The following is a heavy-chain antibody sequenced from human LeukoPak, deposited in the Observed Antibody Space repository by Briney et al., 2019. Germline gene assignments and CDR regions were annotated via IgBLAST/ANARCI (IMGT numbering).Heavy chain of an antibody. CDR3: ARDRYSSGWPNYYYYGMDV. CDR1: GGSISSYY. V-gene: IGHV4-59*01. J-gene: IGHJ6*02. D-gene: IGHD6-25*01. Sequence: SETLSLTCTVSGGSISSYYWSWIRQPPGKGLEWIGYIYYSGSTNYNPSLKSRVTISVDTSKNQFSLKLSSVTAADTAVYYCARDRYSSGWPNYYYYGMDVWGQGTTVTVSS. CDR2: IYYSGST.